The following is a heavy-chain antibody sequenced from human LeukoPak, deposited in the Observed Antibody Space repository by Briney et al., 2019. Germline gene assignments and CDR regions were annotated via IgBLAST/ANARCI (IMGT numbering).Heavy chain of an antibody. CDR3: ARYYYYDSSGYFYDY. CDR1: GGSISSYH. CDR2: IYYSGST. J-gene: IGHJ4*02. D-gene: IGHD3-22*01. V-gene: IGHV4-59*08. Sequence: PSETLSLTCTVSGGSISSYHWSWIRQPPGKGLEWIGYIYYSGSTNYNPSLKSRVTISVDTSKNQFSLKLSSVTAADTAVYYCARYYYYDSSGYFYDYWGQGTLVTVSS.